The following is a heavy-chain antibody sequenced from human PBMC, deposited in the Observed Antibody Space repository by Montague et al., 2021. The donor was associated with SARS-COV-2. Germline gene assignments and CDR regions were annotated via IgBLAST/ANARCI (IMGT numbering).Heavy chain of an antibody. CDR1: GGSISSSSYY. J-gene: IGHJ4*02. V-gene: IGHV4-39*01. D-gene: IGHD6-19*01. CDR2: IYYSGST. Sequence: SETLSLTCTVSGGSISSSSYYWGWIRQPPGKGLEWIGSIYYSGSTYYTPSLKSRVTISVDTTKNQFTLKLSSVTAADTAVYYCASRDVGGWYASTPETDYWGQGTLVTVSS. CDR3: ASRDVGGWYASTPETDY.